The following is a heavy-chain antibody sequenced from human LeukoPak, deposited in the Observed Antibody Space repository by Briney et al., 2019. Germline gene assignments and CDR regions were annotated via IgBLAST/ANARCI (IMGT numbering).Heavy chain of an antibody. Sequence: SETLSLTCTVSGGSISSSSYYWGWIRQPPGKELEGIGSIYYSGSTYYNPSLKSRVTISVDTSKNQFSLKLSSVTAADTAVYYCAREGQVQWLVQDWGQGTLVTVSS. CDR2: IYYSGST. J-gene: IGHJ4*02. D-gene: IGHD6-19*01. CDR3: AREGQVQWLVQD. V-gene: IGHV4-39*07. CDR1: GGSISSSSYY.